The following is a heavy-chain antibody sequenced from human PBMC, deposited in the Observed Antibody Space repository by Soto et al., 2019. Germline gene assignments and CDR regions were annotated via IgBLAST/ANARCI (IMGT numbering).Heavy chain of an antibody. CDR2: IIPISGTT. D-gene: IGHD2-15*01. CDR1: GGTFSTHA. V-gene: IGHV1-69*13. CDR3: ARGYCSGGNCYSGMDV. Sequence: VASVKVSCKASGGTFSTHAIMWVRQAPGHGLEWMGGIIPISGTTYYTQKFQGRVTITADEPTSTAFMELSSLKSEDTAVFYCARGYCSGGNCYSGMDVWGQGTMVTVYS. J-gene: IGHJ6*02.